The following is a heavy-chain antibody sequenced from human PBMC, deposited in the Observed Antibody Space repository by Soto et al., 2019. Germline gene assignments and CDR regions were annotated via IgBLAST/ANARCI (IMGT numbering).Heavy chain of an antibody. CDR2: ISGSDGRT. J-gene: IGHJ6*02. Sequence: HLLESGGGLVPPVASLRLSCAASGFTFSNYAMSWVRQAPGKGLEWVAGISGSDGRTFHADPVKGRFTISRDNSRNTLYLQMRRRRAHDTAVYYCARDQDDYGESVLGYSYYYPPYVLDVWGQGTTVTVSS. CDR1: GFTFSNYA. D-gene: IGHD4-17*01. CDR3: ARDQDDYGESVLGYSYYYPPYVLDV. V-gene: IGHV3-23*01.